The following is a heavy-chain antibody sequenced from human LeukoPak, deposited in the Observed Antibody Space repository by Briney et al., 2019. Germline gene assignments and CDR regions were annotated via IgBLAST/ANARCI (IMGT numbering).Heavy chain of an antibody. CDR3: ARRTGPLYFDY. CDR1: GYSFSSYW. V-gene: IGHV5-51*01. D-gene: IGHD1-14*01. CDR2: IYPGDSDT. J-gene: IGHJ4*02. Sequence: GESLKISCKGSGYSFSSYWIGWVRQMPGKGLEWMGIIYPGDSDTTYSPSFQGQVTISADKSIRSAYLQWSSLKASDTAMYYCARRTGPLYFDYWGQGTLVTVSS.